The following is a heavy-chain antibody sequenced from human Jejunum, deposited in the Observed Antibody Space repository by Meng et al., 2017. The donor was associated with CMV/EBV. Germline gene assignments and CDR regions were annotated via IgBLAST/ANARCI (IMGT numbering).Heavy chain of an antibody. CDR2: IYIGSST. V-gene: IGHV3-53*01. CDR3: ARFSIVGRTNAFDI. Sequence: SGFTVSTDYMRWVRQAPGKGLEWVSSIYIGSSTDYADSVKGRFTISRDNPKNTLILQMNNLRPEDTALYYCARFSIVGRTNAFDIWGHGTMVTVSS. D-gene: IGHD1-26*01. J-gene: IGHJ3*02. CDR1: GFTVSTDY.